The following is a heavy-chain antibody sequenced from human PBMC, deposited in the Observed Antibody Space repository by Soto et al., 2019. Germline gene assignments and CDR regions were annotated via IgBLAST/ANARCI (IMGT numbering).Heavy chain of an antibody. V-gene: IGHV4-39*01. D-gene: IGHD1-1*01. CDR3: ARRAPGPITTSYFEF. CDR2: IYFSGTA. J-gene: IGHJ4*02. CDR1: GASINNTSYY. Sequence: LQLQESGPGLVKPSETLSLTCSVSGASINNTSYYWGWIRQSPGKGLEWLGNIYFSGTACSTPSLESRVTMSGDTSQNHFCLQLNSMPTADTGVYYCARRAPGPITTSYFEFWGPGTLVTVS.